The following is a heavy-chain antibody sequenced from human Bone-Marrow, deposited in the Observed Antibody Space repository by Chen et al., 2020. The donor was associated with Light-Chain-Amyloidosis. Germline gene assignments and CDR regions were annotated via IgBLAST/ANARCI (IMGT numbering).Heavy chain of an antibody. CDR1: GFTFSSYT. V-gene: IGHV3-21*01. D-gene: IGHD1-26*01. CDR3: ARGGSYYYFDY. CDR2: ISRSSSHI. J-gene: IGHJ4*02. Sequence: EVQLVESGGGLVKPGGSLSLSCVAPGFTFSSYTMNWVRRTPGRGLEWVSSISRSSSHIYYADSMRGRFTISRDNAKNSLYLQMNNLRAEDTAVYYCARGGSYYYFDYWGQGILVTVSS.